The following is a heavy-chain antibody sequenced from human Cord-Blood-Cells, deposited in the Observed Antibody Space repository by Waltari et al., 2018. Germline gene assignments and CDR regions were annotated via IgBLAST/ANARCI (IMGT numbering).Heavy chain of an antibody. CDR3: ARGRRGIFVRFGESGRFNWFDP. D-gene: IGHD3-10*01. CDR2: INHSGST. Sequence: QVQLQQWGAGLLKPSETLSLTCAVYGGSFSGYYWRWIRQPPGKGLEWIGEINHSGSTNYNPSLKSRVTISVDTSKNQFSLKLSSVTAADTAVYYCARGRRGIFVRFGESGRFNWFDPWGQGTLVTVSS. V-gene: IGHV4-34*01. J-gene: IGHJ5*02. CDR1: GGSFSGYY.